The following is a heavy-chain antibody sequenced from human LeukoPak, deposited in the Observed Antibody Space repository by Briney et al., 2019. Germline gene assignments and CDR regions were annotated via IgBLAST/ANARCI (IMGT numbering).Heavy chain of an antibody. CDR2: INTDGRTT. CDR1: GFTFSSYW. J-gene: IGHJ4*02. D-gene: IGHD4-11*01. CDR3: VRSAFLTTEFYFDY. Sequence: GGSLRLSCVSSGFTFSSYWMHWVRQAPGKGLVWVSRINTDGRTTTYADSVKRRFTISRDNAKNTLYLQMNSLRAEDTAVYYCVRSAFLTTEFYFDYWGQGTLVTVSS. V-gene: IGHV3-74*01.